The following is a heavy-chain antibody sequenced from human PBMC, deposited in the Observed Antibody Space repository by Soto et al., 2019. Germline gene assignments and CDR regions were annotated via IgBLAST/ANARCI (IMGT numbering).Heavy chain of an antibody. CDR2: ISGSGGST. J-gene: IGHJ4*02. D-gene: IGHD5-18*01. CDR3: AKLHGYSYGAFDY. V-gene: IGHV3-23*01. Sequence: LRLSCAASGFTFSSYAMSWARQAPGKGLEWVSAISGSGGSTYYADSLKGRFTISRDNPKNTLYLQMNSLRAEDTAVYYCAKLHGYSYGAFDYWGQGTLVTVSS. CDR1: GFTFSSYA.